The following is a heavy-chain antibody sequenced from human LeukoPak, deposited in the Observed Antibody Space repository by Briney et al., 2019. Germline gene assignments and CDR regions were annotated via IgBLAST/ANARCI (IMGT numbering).Heavy chain of an antibody. CDR3: ARSSVEVRRRTDY. D-gene: IGHD3-22*01. V-gene: IGHV1-8*01. CDR1: GYTFTSYD. CDR2: MNPNSGNT. Sequence: GASVTVSCKASGYTFTSYDINWVRQATGQGLEWMGWMNPNSGNTGYAQKFRGRVTMTRSTSVSTAYMELSNLTSEDTAVYYCARSSVEVRRRTDYWGQGTLVTVSS. J-gene: IGHJ4*02.